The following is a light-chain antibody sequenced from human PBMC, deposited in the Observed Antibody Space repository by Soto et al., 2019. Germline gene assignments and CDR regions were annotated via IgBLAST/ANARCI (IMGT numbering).Light chain of an antibody. CDR2: AAS. CDR3: QQSYSTLLT. J-gene: IGKJ4*01. CDR1: QSIRSN. Sequence: DIQMTQSPSSLSASVGDRVTITCRASQSIRSNLNWYQQTPGKAPKLLIYAASSLQSGVPSRFSGSGSGTDFTLTISSLQPEDFATYYCQQSYSTLLTFGGGTKVEIK. V-gene: IGKV1-39*01.